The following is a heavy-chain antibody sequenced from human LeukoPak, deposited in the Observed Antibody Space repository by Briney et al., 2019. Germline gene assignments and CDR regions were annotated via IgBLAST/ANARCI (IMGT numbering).Heavy chain of an antibody. V-gene: IGHV4-59*01. J-gene: IGHJ3*02. D-gene: IGHD3-16*01. CDR3: ATSYDYVPQGAFDI. CDR2: IYDSGNT. CDR1: GGSISSYY. Sequence: SETLSLTCTVSGGSISSYYWSWIRQPPGKGLEWIGYIYDSGNTNYNPSLKSRVTISVDTSKNQFSLKLTSVTAADTAVYHSATSYDYVPQGAFDIWGQGTMVTVSS.